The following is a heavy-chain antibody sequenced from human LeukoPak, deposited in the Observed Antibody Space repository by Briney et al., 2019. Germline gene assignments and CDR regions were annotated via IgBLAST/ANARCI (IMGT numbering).Heavy chain of an antibody. J-gene: IGHJ4*02. CDR2: VSSSSSYI. CDR1: GFTFSSYS. V-gene: IGHV3-21*01. D-gene: IGHD2-2*01. CDR3: ATIVVPAARPDY. Sequence: GGSLRLSCAASGFTFSSYSMNWVRQAPGKGLEGVSSVSSSSSYIYYADSVKGRFTISRDNAKNSLYLQMNSLRAEDTDVYYCATIVVPAARPDYWGQGTLVTVSS.